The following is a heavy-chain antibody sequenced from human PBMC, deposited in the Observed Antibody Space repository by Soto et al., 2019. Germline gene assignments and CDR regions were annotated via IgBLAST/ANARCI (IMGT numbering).Heavy chain of an antibody. CDR2: ISWNSGSI. D-gene: IGHD5-12*01. CDR3: AKDHGNSGYDAYYFDY. CDR1: GFTFDDYA. J-gene: IGHJ4*02. V-gene: IGHV3-9*01. Sequence: GGSLRLSCAASGFTFDDYAMHWVRQAPGKGLEWVSGISWNSGSIGYADSVKGRFTISRDNAKNSLYLQMNSLRAEDTALYYCAKDHGNSGYDAYYFDYWGQGTLVTVSS.